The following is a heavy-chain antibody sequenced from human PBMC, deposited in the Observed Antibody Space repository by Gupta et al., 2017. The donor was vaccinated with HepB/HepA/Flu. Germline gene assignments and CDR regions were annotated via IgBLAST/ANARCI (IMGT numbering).Heavy chain of an antibody. CDR1: GFIFSKDA. J-gene: IGHJ5*02. Sequence: EVQLLESGGGLVQSGGSLRLSCVASGFIFSKDAMTWVRQAPGKGLEWVSIISGNSDTTHYADSVKGRFTISRDNSRNTVYLQMDSLRAEDTALYYCVNDPNWEWGAWGQGTLVTVSS. CDR2: ISGNSDTT. CDR3: VNDPNWEWGA. V-gene: IGHV3-23*01. D-gene: IGHD7-27*01.